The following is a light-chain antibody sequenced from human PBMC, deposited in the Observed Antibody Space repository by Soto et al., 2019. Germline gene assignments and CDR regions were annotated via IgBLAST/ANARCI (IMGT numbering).Light chain of an antibody. J-gene: IGKJ4*01. CDR3: QQYNNWPPLT. Sequence: EIGVTHSPGTVSDDTVEIATLSCRASQSVSSSYLAWYQRKPGQAPRLLIYGASSRATGIPDRFSGSGSGTEFTLTISSLQSEDFAVYYCQQYNNWPPLTLGGGTKVDIK. CDR1: QSVSSSY. V-gene: IGKV3D-15*01. CDR2: GAS.